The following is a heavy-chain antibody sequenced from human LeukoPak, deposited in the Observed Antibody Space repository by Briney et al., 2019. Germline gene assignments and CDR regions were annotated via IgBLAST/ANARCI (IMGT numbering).Heavy chain of an antibody. CDR2: ISSSGSTI. V-gene: IGHV3-11*04. CDR3: ARALGYCSSTSCYSYFDL. J-gene: IGHJ2*01. D-gene: IGHD2-2*02. CDR1: GFTFSDYY. Sequence: GGSLRLSCAASGFTFSDYYMSWIRQAPGKGLEWVSYISSSGSTIYYADSVKGRFTISRDNAKNSLYLQMNSLRAEDTAVYYCARALGYCSSTSCYSYFDLWGRGTLVTVSS.